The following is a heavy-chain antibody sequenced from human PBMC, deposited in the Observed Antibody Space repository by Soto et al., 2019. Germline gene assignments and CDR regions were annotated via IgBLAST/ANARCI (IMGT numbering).Heavy chain of an antibody. D-gene: IGHD3-3*01. CDR3: ARDNYDFWNIYGMDV. Sequence: GPLRHSCAASGCTFISYAMSWARQAPGKGLEWVANIKQDGSEKYYVDSVKGRFTISRDNAKNSLYLQMNSLRAEDTAVYYCARDNYDFWNIYGMDVWGQGTTVTVSS. CDR2: IKQDGSEK. CDR1: GCTFISYA. J-gene: IGHJ6*02. V-gene: IGHV3-7*03.